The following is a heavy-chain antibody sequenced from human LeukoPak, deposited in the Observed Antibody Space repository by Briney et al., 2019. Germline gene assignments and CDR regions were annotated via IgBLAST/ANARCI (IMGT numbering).Heavy chain of an antibody. CDR2: INLGNGDT. V-gene: IGHV1-3*01. CDR3: ATSEESR. Sequence: GASVKVSCKASGYTLTSHAIHWVRQGPGQRLEWMGWINLGNGDTKYSQRFQGRVAITRDTSASTAYMDLSSLRHEDTAVYYCATSEESRWGQGTLVTVSS. CDR1: GYTLTSHA. D-gene: IGHD2-2*01. J-gene: IGHJ4*02.